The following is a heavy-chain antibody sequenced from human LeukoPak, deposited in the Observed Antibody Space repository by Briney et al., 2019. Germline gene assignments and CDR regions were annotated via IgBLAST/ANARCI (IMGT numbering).Heavy chain of an antibody. CDR3: ARDSAGYDILTGYPNDY. CDR2: IKQDGSEK. CDR1: GFTFSSYW. D-gene: IGHD3-9*01. V-gene: IGHV3-7*01. Sequence: ASLRLSCAASGFTFSSYWMSWVRQAPGKGLEWVANIKQDGSEKYYVDSVKGRFTISRDNAKNSLYLQMNSLRAEDTAVYYCARDSAGYDILTGYPNDYWGQGTLVTVSS. J-gene: IGHJ4*02.